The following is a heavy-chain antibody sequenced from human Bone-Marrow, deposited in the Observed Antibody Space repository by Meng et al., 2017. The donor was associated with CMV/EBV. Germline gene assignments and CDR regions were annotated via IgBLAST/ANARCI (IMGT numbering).Heavy chain of an antibody. CDR3: ARIGVGTASFYYYGMDV. Sequence: GESLKISCTASGFTFGTYWMSWVRQAPGKGLEWVANIKQGGSQKYYADSAKGRFTISRDNAKNSLYLQMNSLRVEDTAVYYCARIGVGTASFYYYGMDVWGPGNTVNGAS. CDR1: GFTFGTYW. J-gene: IGHJ6*01. CDR2: IKQGGSQK. D-gene: IGHD3-3*01. V-gene: IGHV3-7*01.